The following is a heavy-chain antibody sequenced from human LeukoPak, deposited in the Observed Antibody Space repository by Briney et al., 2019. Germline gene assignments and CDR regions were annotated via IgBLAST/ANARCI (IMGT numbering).Heavy chain of an antibody. CDR2: IYYSGST. D-gene: IGHD5-12*01. J-gene: IGHJ4*02. V-gene: IGHV4-39*02. CDR3: ARGLYFDY. CDR1: GGSISGSSYY. Sequence: SETLSLTCTVSGGSISGSSYYWGWIRQPPGKGLEWIGSIYYSGSTYYNPSLKSRVTISVDTSKNQFSLKLSSVTAADTAVYYCARGLYFDYWGQGTLVTVSS.